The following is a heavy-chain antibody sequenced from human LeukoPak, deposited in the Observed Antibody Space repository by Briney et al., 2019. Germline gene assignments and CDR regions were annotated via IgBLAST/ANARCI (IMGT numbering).Heavy chain of an antibody. J-gene: IGHJ4*02. Sequence: GRSLRLSCAASGFRINDYGVHWVRQAPGKGLEWVSGIGYNTGVIDYANSVKGRFTISKDKAKNSLYLQMNSLRAEDTALYYCTKGIDRTNTSAWGYYFDRWGQGTLVTVSS. CDR1: GFRINDYG. CDR2: IGYNTGVI. D-gene: IGHD1-14*01. V-gene: IGHV3-9*01. CDR3: TKGIDRTNTSAWGYYFDR.